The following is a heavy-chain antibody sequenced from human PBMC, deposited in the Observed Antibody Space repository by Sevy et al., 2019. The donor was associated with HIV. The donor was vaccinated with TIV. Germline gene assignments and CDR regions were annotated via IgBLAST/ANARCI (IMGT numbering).Heavy chain of an antibody. CDR2: INDDSRYI. CDR1: GFTFRSYS. J-gene: IGHJ4*02. D-gene: IGHD3-3*01. Sequence: GGSLRLSCAASGFTFRSYSMNWVRQAPGKGLEWLSSINDDSRYIYYSDSVKGRFTISRANAKSSLYLQMNSLRVEDTAIYYCARDFTIFGVVSGIDYWGQGNLVTVSS. V-gene: IGHV3-21*01. CDR3: ARDFTIFGVVSGIDY.